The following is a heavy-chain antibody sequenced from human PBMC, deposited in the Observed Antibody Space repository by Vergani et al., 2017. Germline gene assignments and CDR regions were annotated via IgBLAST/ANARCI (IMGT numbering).Heavy chain of an antibody. CDR2: ISSSGSTI. V-gene: IGHV3-48*03. J-gene: IGHJ6*03. D-gene: IGHD1-7*01. Sequence: EVQLVESGGGLVQPGGSLRLSCAASGFTFSSYEMNWVRQAPGKGLEWVSYISSSGSTIYYADSVKGRFTISRDNAKNSLYLQMNSLRAEDTAVYYCARVTGTSSYYMDVWGKGTTVTVSS. CDR3: ARVTGTSSYYMDV. CDR1: GFTFSSYE.